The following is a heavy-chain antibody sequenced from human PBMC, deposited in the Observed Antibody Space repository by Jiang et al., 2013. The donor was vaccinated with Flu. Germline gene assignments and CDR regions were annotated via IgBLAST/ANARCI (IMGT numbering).Heavy chain of an antibody. D-gene: IGHD3-10*01. CDR1: GASISSGDYY. Sequence: GLVKPSQTLSLTCTVSGASISSGDYYWSWIRQPPGKGLEWIGYIYYSGSTYYNPSLKSRVTITIDTSKNQFSLKVTSVTAADTAVYFCARESWTRESPPTQPEYWGQGTLVTVSS. V-gene: IGHV4-30-4*08. CDR2: IYYSGST. CDR3: ARESWTRESPPTQPEY. J-gene: IGHJ4*02.